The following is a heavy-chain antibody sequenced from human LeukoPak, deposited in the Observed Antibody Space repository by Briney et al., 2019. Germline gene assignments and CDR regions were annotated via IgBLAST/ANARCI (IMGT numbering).Heavy chain of an antibody. V-gene: IGHV3-33*06. J-gene: IGHJ4*02. CDR1: GFIFSSYG. D-gene: IGHD6-19*01. Sequence: GRSLRLSCAASGFIFSSYGMHWVRQAPGKGLEWVAVIWYDGSNKYYADSVKGRFTISRDNSKNTLYLQMNSLRAEDTAVYYCAKIPLDSSDLDYWGQGTLVTVSS. CDR2: IWYDGSNK. CDR3: AKIPLDSSDLDY.